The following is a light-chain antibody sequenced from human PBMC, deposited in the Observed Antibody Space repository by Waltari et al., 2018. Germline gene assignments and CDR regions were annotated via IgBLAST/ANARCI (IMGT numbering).Light chain of an antibody. J-gene: IGKJ2*01. V-gene: IGKV1-5*01. CDR1: QSISSW. Sequence: DIQMTQSPSTLSASVGDRVTITCRASQSISSWLAWYQQKPGKAPKLLIFDASSLESGVPSRFSGSGSGTEFTLTISSLQPDDFATYYCQQYNSYSPYTFAQGTKVEIK. CDR3: QQYNSYSPYT. CDR2: DAS.